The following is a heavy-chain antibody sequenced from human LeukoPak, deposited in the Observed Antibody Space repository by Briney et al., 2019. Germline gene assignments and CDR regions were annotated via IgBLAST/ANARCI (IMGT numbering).Heavy chain of an antibody. D-gene: IGHD6-13*01. CDR3: ARDSRSWLPGAFDI. V-gene: IGHV3-48*03. CDR2: ISSSGSTI. CDR1: GFTFSSYE. Sequence: SGGSLRLSCAASGFTFSSYEMNWVRQAPGKGLEWVSYISSSGSTIYYADSVKGRFTISRDNAKNSPYLQMNSLRAEDTAVYYCARDSRSWLPGAFDIWGQGTMVTVSS. J-gene: IGHJ3*02.